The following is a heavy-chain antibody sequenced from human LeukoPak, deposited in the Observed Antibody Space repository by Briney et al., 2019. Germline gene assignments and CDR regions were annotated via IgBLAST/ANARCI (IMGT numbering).Heavy chain of an antibody. Sequence: GGSLRLSCAASGVTFDDYGMSWVRQAPGQGLEWVSGINWNGGSTGYADSVKGRFTISRDNAKNSLYLQMNSLRAEDTALYHCARVMWFGELLSTRASHAFDIWGQGTMVTVSS. CDR1: GVTFDDYG. CDR2: INWNGGST. D-gene: IGHD3-10*01. CDR3: ARVMWFGELLSTRASHAFDI. J-gene: IGHJ3*02. V-gene: IGHV3-20*01.